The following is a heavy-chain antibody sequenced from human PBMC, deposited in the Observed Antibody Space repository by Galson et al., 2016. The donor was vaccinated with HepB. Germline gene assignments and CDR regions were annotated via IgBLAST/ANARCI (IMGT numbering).Heavy chain of an antibody. D-gene: IGHD1-26*01. J-gene: IGHJ6*02. CDR1: GGSIINYY. CDR2: AFHSGST. V-gene: IGHV4-59*01. Sequence: EPLSLPCSVSGGSIINYYWSWVRQPPGKGLEWIGYAFHSGSTNYNPSLKSRVAISMDTSKNQFSLKLSSVTAADTAVYFCAGFWERGFYYYGTDVWGQGTT. CDR3: AGFWERGFYYYGTDV.